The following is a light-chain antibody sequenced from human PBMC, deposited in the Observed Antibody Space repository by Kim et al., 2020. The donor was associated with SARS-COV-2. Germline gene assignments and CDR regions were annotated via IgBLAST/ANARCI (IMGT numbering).Light chain of an antibody. Sequence: AIWMTQSPSLLSASIGDRVTITCRTSQGISHYLAWYQQRPGKAPEPLIYAASNLQSGVPSKFSGSGSGTDFTLTISSLQSEDFATYYCQQYNSYPYTFGRGTKLEI. V-gene: IGKV1D-8*02. CDR1: QGISHY. CDR2: AAS. J-gene: IGKJ2*01. CDR3: QQYNSYPYT.